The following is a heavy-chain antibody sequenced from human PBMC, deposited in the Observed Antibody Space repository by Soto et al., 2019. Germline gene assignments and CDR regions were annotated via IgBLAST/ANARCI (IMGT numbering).Heavy chain of an antibody. CDR2: IIPIFGTA. CDR3: ARGPEREGSMEGYFQH. J-gene: IGHJ1*01. CDR1: GGTFSSYA. Sequence: QVQLVQSGAEVKKPGSSVKVSCKASGGTFSSYAISWVRQAPGQGLEWMGGIIPIFGTANYAQKFQGRVTITADESTSTAYMELSSLRAEDTAVYYCARGPEREGSMEGYFQHWGQGTLVTVSS. D-gene: IGHD3-10*01. V-gene: IGHV1-69*12.